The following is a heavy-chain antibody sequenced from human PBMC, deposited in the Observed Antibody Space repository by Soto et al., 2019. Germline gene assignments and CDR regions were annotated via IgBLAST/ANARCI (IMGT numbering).Heavy chain of an antibody. CDR2: ISSSSSSN. Sequence: GGSLNLSCAASGFTFSGYSRNWVRQPPGKGLEWVSSISSSSSSNYNPAPVKGRFTSSEDNAKNSLHLQMNSLRAEDAALYYCARVTYYDSSGSYDAFDIWGQGTMVTVSS. D-gene: IGHD3-22*01. V-gene: IGHV3-21*01. CDR1: GFTFSGYS. J-gene: IGHJ3*02. CDR3: ARVTYYDSSGSYDAFDI.